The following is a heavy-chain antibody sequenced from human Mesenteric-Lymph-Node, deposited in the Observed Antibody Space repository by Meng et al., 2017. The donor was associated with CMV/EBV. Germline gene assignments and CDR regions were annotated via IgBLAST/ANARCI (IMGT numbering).Heavy chain of an antibody. J-gene: IGHJ6*02. CDR3: ARQQIAAAGFYYYYGMDV. D-gene: IGHD6-13*01. Sequence: ASVKVSCKASGYTFTSYDINWVRQATGQGLEWMGWMNPNSGNTGYAQKFQGRVTMTRDTSISTAYMELSRLRSDDTAVYYCARQQIAAAGFYYYYGMDVWGQGTTVTVSS. CDR2: MNPNSGNT. CDR1: GYTFTSYD. V-gene: IGHV1-8*01.